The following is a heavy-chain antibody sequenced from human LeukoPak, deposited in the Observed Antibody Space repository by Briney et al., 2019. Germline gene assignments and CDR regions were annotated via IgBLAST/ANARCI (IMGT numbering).Heavy chain of an antibody. CDR2: ISSSSSYI. Sequence: GGSLRLSCAASGFTFSSYSMNWVRQAPGKGLESFSSISSSSSYIYYADSVKGRFTISRDNAKNSLYLQMNSLRAEDTAVYYCARVYDFWTAFDIWGQGTMVTVSS. CDR1: GFTFSSYS. J-gene: IGHJ3*02. CDR3: ARVYDFWTAFDI. D-gene: IGHD3-3*01. V-gene: IGHV3-21*01.